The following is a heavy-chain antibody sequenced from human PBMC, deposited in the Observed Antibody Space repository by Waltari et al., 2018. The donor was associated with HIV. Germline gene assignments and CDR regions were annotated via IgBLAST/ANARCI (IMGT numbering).Heavy chain of an antibody. D-gene: IGHD3-22*01. CDR3: ARLQYYYDSSGPFQH. Sequence: QVQLVQSGAEVKKPGSSVKVSCKASGYTFTGYYMHWVRQAPGQGLEWMGWINTNSGGTNYAQKFQGRVTMTRETSISTAYMGLSRLGSDDTAVYYCARLQYYYDSSGPFQHWGQGTVVTVSS. J-gene: IGHJ1*01. V-gene: IGHV1-2*02. CDR1: GYTFTGYY. CDR2: INTNSGGT.